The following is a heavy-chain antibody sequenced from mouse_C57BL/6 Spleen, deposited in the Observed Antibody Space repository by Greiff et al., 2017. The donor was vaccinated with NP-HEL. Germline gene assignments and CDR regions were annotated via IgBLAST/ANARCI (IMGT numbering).Heavy chain of an antibody. J-gene: IGHJ4*01. D-gene: IGHD1-1*01. CDR2: IYPGDGDT. CDR3: ARMGDYYGSSPRYYAMDY. V-gene: IGHV1-82*01. Sequence: VQRVESGPELVKPGASVKISCKASGYAFSSSWMNWVKQRPGKGLEWIGRIYPGDGDTNYNGKFKGKATLTADKSSSTAYMQLSSLTSEDSAVYFCARMGDYYGSSPRYYAMDYWGKGTSVTVSS. CDR1: GYAFSSSW.